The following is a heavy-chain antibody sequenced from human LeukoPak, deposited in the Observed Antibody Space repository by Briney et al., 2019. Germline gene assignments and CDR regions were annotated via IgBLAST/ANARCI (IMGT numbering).Heavy chain of an antibody. Sequence: GASVKVSCKASGYTFTSRGFSWVRQAPGQGLEWMGWINADNGNTNYAQKFQGRVTMTTDTSTSTAYMELRSLRSDDTAVYYCARAFVVVVAATGWWFDPWGQGTLVTVSS. V-gene: IGHV1-18*04. CDR1: GYTFTSRG. CDR2: INADNGNT. D-gene: IGHD2-15*01. J-gene: IGHJ5*02. CDR3: ARAFVVVVAATGWWFDP.